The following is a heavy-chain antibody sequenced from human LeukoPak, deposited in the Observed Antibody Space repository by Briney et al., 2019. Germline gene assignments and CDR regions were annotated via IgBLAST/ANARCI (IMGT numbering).Heavy chain of an antibody. CDR1: GFTFDDYA. D-gene: IGHD5-12*01. Sequence: PGGSLRLSFAASGFTFDDYAMHWVRQAPGKGLEWVSGISWNSGSIGYADSVKGRFTISRDNAKNSLYLQMNSLRAEDTALYYCAKDIVATTTAGYFDYWGQGTLVTVSS. CDR2: ISWNSGSI. V-gene: IGHV3-9*01. CDR3: AKDIVATTTAGYFDY. J-gene: IGHJ4*02.